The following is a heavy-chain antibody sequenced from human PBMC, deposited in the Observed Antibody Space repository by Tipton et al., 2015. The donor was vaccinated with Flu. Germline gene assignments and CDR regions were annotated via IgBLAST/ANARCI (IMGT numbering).Heavy chain of an antibody. J-gene: IGHJ4*02. V-gene: IGHV4-34*01. CDR2: INHSGTT. CDR3: ARVSPRRVTSIQAVMLPEGYFDH. Sequence: TLSLTCAVYGESFSGYFWSWIRQTPGKGLEWIGEINHSGTTNYNTSLRRRVSMSVDTSANQFSLRLSSLTAADTAIYFCARVSPRRVTSIQAVMLPEGYFDHWGQGALVTVSS. D-gene: IGHD5-18*01. CDR1: GESFSGYF.